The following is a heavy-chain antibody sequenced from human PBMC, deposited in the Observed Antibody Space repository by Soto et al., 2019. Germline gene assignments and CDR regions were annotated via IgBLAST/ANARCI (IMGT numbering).Heavy chain of an antibody. D-gene: IGHD5-12*01. CDR1: GGTFSSYA. V-gene: IGHV1-69*06. CDR2: IIPIFGTA. J-gene: IGHJ6*02. CDR3: ARGSRVAYIVAKIRTGPYYYYDMDV. Sequence: QVQLVQSGAEVKKPGSSVKVSCKASGGTFSSYAISWVRQAPGQGLEWMGGIIPIFGTANYAQKFQGRVTITGDNSTSTAYMELRSLRSEYRAVYYCARGSRVAYIVAKIRTGPYYYYDMDVWGQGTTVTVSS.